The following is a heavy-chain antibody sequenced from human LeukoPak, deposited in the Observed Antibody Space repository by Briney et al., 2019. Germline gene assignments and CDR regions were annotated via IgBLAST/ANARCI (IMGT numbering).Heavy chain of an antibody. J-gene: IGHJ6*02. D-gene: IGHD2-21*01. Sequence: SETLSLTCTVSGGSVSSGSYYRSWIRQPPGKGLEWIGYIYYSGSTNYNPSLKSRVTISVDTSKNQFSLKLSSVTAADTAVYYCARVDSKGPYYYYGMDVWGQGTTVTVSS. CDR1: GGSVSSGSYY. CDR2: IYYSGST. CDR3: ARVDSKGPYYYYGMDV. V-gene: IGHV4-61*01.